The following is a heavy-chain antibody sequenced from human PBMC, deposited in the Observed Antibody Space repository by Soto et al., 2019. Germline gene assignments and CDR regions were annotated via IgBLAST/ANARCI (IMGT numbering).Heavy chain of an antibody. J-gene: IGHJ6*02. CDR1: GGSISSYY. CDR2: IYYSGST. CDR3: ARGSEDYYYYGMDV. Sequence: SETLSLTCTVSGGSISSYYWSWIRQPPGKGLEWIGYIYYSGSTNYNPSLKSRVTIPVDTSKNQFSLKLSSVTAADTAVYYCARGSEDYYYYGMDVWGQGTTVTVSS. V-gene: IGHV4-59*01.